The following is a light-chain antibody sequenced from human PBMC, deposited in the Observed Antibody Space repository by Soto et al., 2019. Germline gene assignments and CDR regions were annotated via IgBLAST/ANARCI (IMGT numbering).Light chain of an antibody. CDR3: QQYGSLSWT. CDR2: GAF. V-gene: IGKV3-20*01. J-gene: IGKJ1*01. Sequence: EIVLMQSPGTLSLSPGEGATLSCRASQDVDSNYLALYQQKPVQAPRIILVGAFGRATVIPDRFSGSGSGTDYTLTISSLEPEDFAVYYWQQYGSLSWTFGRGTKVDIK. CDR1: QDVDSNY.